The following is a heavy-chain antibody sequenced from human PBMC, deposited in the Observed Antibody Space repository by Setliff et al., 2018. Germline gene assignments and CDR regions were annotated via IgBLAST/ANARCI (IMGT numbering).Heavy chain of an antibody. CDR2: IYHSGST. V-gene: IGHV4-38-2*02. D-gene: IGHD3-16*02. Sequence: KLPETLSLTCAVSGYSISSGYYWGWIRQPPGKGLEWIGSIYHSGSTYYNPSLKSRVTISIDTSKNQFSLKLSSVTAADTAVYYCARDLYDYVWGTYRYHDAFDIWGQGTMVTVSS. CDR3: ARDLYDYVWGTYRYHDAFDI. J-gene: IGHJ3*02. CDR1: GYSISSGYY.